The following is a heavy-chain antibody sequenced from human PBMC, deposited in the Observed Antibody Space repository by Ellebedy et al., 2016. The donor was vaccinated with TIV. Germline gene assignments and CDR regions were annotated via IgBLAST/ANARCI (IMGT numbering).Heavy chain of an antibody. Sequence: ASVKVSXKASGHVFTTYGLHWVRQAPGQRLEWMRWINTGNGNTKYSQTFQGRVTITRDTSATSATTAYMELSSLMSEDTAVYYCATREWQDPMDVWGQGTTVIVS. V-gene: IGHV1-3*04. CDR2: INTGNGNT. CDR1: GHVFTTYG. CDR3: ATREWQDPMDV. J-gene: IGHJ6*02. D-gene: IGHD3-3*01.